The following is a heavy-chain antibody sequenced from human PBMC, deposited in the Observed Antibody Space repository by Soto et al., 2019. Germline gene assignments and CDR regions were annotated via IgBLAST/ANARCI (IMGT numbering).Heavy chain of an antibody. CDR3: ATFPPEGRTATSRGDDAFDI. V-gene: IGHV4-34*02. D-gene: IGHD3-10*01. J-gene: IGHJ3*02. Sequence: QLHLEQRGAGLLKPSETLSLTCDVYGGSFSGYYWSWIRQAPGKGLEWIVEITHSGSPNYNPSLQSRVSVSADTSKTHFSLKLTSVTGADTAVYYCATFPPEGRTATSRGDDAFDIWGQGTLVTVSS. CDR2: ITHSGSP. CDR1: GGSFSGYY.